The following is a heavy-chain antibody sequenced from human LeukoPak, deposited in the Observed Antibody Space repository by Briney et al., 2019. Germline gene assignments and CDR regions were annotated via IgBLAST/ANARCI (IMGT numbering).Heavy chain of an antibody. Sequence: GGSLRLSCAASGFTFTNYAMTWVRQAPGKGLEWVSVISGSGSNTYYADSVKGRFTISRDNSKNTLYLQMSSLRAEDTAVYYCVKGIAAAGEGYWGQGTLVTVSS. CDR2: ISGSGSNT. D-gene: IGHD6-13*01. CDR1: GFTFTNYA. V-gene: IGHV3-23*01. J-gene: IGHJ4*02. CDR3: VKGIAAAGEGY.